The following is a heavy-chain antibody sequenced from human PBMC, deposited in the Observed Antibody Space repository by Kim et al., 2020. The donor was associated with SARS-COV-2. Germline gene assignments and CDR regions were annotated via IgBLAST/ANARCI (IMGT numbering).Heavy chain of an antibody. CDR2: IYYSGST. V-gene: IGHV4-39*07. CDR1: GGSISSSSYY. J-gene: IGHJ4*02. CDR3: ARNYDFWSGYGGPL. D-gene: IGHD3-3*01. Sequence: SETLSLTCTVSGGSISSSSYYWGWIRQPPGKGLEWIGSIYYSGSTYYNPSLKSRVTISVDTSKNQFSLKLSSVTAADPAVYYCARNYDFWSGYGGPLWGQGTLVTVSS.